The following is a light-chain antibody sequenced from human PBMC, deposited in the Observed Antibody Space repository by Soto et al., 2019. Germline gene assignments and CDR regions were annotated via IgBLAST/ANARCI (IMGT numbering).Light chain of an antibody. J-gene: IGKJ1*01. Sequence: IQMTQSQSSLSASIGDRVTITCLASQGIKNDLGWYQQKPGKAPKLLIYAASTLQSGVPSRFTGRGSGTEFTLTISSLQPDDFATYYCQQYNSYSRTFGQGTKVDI. CDR2: AAS. CDR1: QGIKND. V-gene: IGKV1-17*01. CDR3: QQYNSYSRT.